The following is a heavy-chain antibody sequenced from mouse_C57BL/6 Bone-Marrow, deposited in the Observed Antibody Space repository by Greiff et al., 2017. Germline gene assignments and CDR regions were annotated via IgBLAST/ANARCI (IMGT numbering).Heavy chain of an antibody. J-gene: IGHJ2*01. CDR1: GYAFTNYL. D-gene: IGHD2-5*01. V-gene: IGHV1-54*01. Sequence: QVQLQQSGAELVRPGTSVKVSCKASGYAFTNYLIEWVKQRPGQGLEWIGVINPGSGGTNYNEKFKGKATLTADKSSSTAYVQLSSLTSEDSAVYFCARDSNYSGYFDYWGQGTTLTVSS. CDR2: INPGSGGT. CDR3: ARDSNYSGYFDY.